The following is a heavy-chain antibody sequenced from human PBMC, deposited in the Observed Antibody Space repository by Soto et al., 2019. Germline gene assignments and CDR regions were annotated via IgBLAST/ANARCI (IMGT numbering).Heavy chain of an antibody. CDR2: ISSSGSTI. CDR1: GFTFSDYY. D-gene: IGHD3-22*01. Sequence: PVGSLRLSCAASGFTFSDYYMSWIRQAPGKGLEWVSYISSSGSTIYYADSVKGRFTISRDNAKNSLYLQMKSLRAEDTAVYYCASCGYYYDSSGYSIDAFDIWGQGTMVTVSS. CDR3: ASCGYYYDSSGYSIDAFDI. J-gene: IGHJ3*02. V-gene: IGHV3-11*01.